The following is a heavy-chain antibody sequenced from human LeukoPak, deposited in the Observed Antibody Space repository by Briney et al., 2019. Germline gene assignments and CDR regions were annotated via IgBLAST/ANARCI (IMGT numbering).Heavy chain of an antibody. V-gene: IGHV1-3*01. CDR1: GYTFTSYA. CDR3: ARRSGHSGYDLDY. CDR2: INAGNGNT. Sequence: ASVKVSCKASGYTFTSYAMHWVRLAPGQRLEWMGWINAGNGNTKYSQKFQGRVTITRDTSASTAYMELSSLRSEDTAVYYCARRSGHSGYDLDYWGQGTLVTVSS. D-gene: IGHD5-12*01. J-gene: IGHJ4*02.